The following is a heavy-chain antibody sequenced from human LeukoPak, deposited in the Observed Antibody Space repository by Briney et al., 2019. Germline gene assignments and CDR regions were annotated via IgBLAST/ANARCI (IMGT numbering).Heavy chain of an antibody. CDR1: GVSISSSSYY. CDR2: IYYSGST. Sequence: SETLSLTCTVSGVSISSSSYYWGWIRQPPGKGLERIGSIYYSGSTYYNPSLKSRVTISVDTSKNQFSLKLNSVTAADTAVYYCARHVRKRGIAAAGSPGWFDPWGQGTLVTVSS. V-gene: IGHV4-39*01. CDR3: ARHVRKRGIAAAGSPGWFDP. D-gene: IGHD6-13*01. J-gene: IGHJ5*02.